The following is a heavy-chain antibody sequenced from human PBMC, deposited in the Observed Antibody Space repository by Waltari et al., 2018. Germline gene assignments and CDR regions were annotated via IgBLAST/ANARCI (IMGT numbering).Heavy chain of an antibody. Sequence: QVQLVESGGGLVQPGRSLRLSCAAPGFTFRRFGVHWVRQAPGKGLESVAVISYDGSKKYYADSVKGRFTISRDNSNDTLYLQMNTLRPEDTAVYYCAKDGFLEYLYSVFDSWGQGTLVSVSS. CDR1: GFTFRRFG. J-gene: IGHJ4*02. V-gene: IGHV3-30*18. CDR2: ISYDGSKK. D-gene: IGHD3-3*01. CDR3: AKDGFLEYLYSVFDS.